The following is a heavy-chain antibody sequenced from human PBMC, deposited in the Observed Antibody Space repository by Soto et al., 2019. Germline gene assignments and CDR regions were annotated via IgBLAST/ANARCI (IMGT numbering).Heavy chain of an antibody. D-gene: IGHD3-3*01. CDR1: GGSISGSNNY. CDR3: ARKDFWTHGPDP. J-gene: IGHJ5*02. Sequence: QLQLQESGPGLVKPSETLSLSCAFSGGSISGSNNYWGWIRQPPGKGLEWIGSIHYSGTTYYKSTLRSRLTISVDTSKNRFSLRLTSLTAADTAVYFCARKDFWTHGPDPWGQGTLVTVSS. CDR2: IHYSGTT. V-gene: IGHV4-39*02.